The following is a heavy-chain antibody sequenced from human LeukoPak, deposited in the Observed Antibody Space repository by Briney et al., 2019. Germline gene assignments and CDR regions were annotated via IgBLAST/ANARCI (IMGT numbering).Heavy chain of an antibody. CDR2: IYYSGST. D-gene: IGHD2/OR15-2a*01. CDR1: GGSISSGSYY. CDR3: ARGSVLREGIFDY. J-gene: IGHJ4*02. V-gene: IGHV4-61*01. Sequence: PSETLSLTCTVSGGSISSGSYYWSWIRQPPGKGLEWIGYIYYSGSTNYNPSLKSRVTISVDTSKNQFSLKLSSVTAADTAVYYCARGSVLREGIFDYWGQGTLVTVSS.